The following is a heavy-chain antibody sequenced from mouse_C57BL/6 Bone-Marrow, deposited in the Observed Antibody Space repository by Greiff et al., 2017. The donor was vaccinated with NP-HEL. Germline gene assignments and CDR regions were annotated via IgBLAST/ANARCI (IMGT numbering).Heavy chain of an antibody. Sequence: EVKVVESGEGLVKPGGSLKLSCAASGFTFSSFAMSWVRQTPEKRLEWVAYISSGGDYIYYADTVKGRFTISRDNARNTLYLQMSSLKSEDTAMYYCTRRPYYYGSSHWYFDVWGTGTTVTVSS. D-gene: IGHD1-1*01. CDR3: TRRPYYYGSSHWYFDV. V-gene: IGHV5S21*01. J-gene: IGHJ1*03. CDR2: ISSGGDYI. CDR1: GFTFSSFA.